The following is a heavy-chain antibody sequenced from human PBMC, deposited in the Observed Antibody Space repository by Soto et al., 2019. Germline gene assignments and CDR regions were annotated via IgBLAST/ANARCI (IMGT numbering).Heavy chain of an antibody. J-gene: IGHJ4*02. Sequence: DVQLLDSGGGLVQPGGSLRLSCAASGFIFSNYVMSWVRQTPGKGLEWVSGISGRGDNTYYADSVKGRFTVSRDNSKNTLYLQMHSLRAEDTAVYYCAKTPLRVGPIDYWGQGTLVTVSS. CDR2: ISGRGDNT. V-gene: IGHV3-23*01. CDR1: GFIFSNYV. CDR3: AKTPLRVGPIDY. D-gene: IGHD2-15*01.